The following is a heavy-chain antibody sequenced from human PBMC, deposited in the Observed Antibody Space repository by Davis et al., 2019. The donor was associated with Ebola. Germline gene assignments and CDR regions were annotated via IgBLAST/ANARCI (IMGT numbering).Heavy chain of an antibody. Sequence: GESLKISCQASGYTFTSYWIGWVRQMPGKGLEWMGIIYPGDSDTRYSPSFQGQVTISADKSITTAYLQWSSLKASDTAMYYCARFLEWKADYWGQGTLVTVSS. V-gene: IGHV5-51*01. CDR1: GYTFTSYW. D-gene: IGHD3-3*01. J-gene: IGHJ4*02. CDR3: ARFLEWKADY. CDR2: IYPGDSDT.